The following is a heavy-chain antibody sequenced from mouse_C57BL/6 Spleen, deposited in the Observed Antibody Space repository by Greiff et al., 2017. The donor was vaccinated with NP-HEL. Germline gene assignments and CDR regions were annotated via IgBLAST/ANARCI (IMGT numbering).Heavy chain of an antibody. CDR3: ARGGRLRRLAY. CDR1: GYTFTDYN. CDR2: INPNNGGT. J-gene: IGHJ3*01. Sequence: EVMLVESGPELVKPGASVKIPCKASGYTFTDYNMDWVKQSHGKSLEWIGDINPNNGGTIYNQKFKGKATLTVDKSSSTAYMELRSLTSEDTAVYYCARGGRLRRLAYWGQGTLVTVSA. V-gene: IGHV1-18*01. D-gene: IGHD2-4*01.